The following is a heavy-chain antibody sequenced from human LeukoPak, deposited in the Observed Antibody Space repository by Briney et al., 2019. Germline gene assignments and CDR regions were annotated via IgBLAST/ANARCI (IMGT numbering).Heavy chain of an antibody. D-gene: IGHD5-18*01. CDR2: ISSSSSYI. J-gene: IGHJ4*02. CDR3: ARGYSYGYFDY. CDR1: GGSISSSS. Sequence: ETLSLTCTVSGGSISSSSYYWGWIRQPPGKGLEWVSSISSSSSYIYYADSVKGRFTISRDNAKNSLYLQMNSLRAEDTAVYYCARGYSYGYFDYWGQGTLVTVSS. V-gene: IGHV3-21*01.